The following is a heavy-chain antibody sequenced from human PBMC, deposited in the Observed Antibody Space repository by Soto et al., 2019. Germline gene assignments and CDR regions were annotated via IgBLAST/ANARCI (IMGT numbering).Heavy chain of an antibody. D-gene: IGHD6-25*01. CDR3: VKLILVAAGPLAFDY. CDR2: MTGSGATI. CDR1: GFSFSTFA. V-gene: IGHV3-23*01. Sequence: EVQLLESGGGLVQPGGSLRLSCAASGFSFSTFAMGWVRQPPGQGLAWVSFMTGSGATIFYADSVNGRFTISRDNSKNALLLQMNSLRGEDTAVYYCVKLILVAAGPLAFDYWGQGALVTVSS. J-gene: IGHJ4*02.